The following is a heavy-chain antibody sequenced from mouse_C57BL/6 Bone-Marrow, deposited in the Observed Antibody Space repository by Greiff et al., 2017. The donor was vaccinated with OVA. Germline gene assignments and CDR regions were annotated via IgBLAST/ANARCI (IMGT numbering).Heavy chain of an antibody. CDR3: ARRGVVAFDY. J-gene: IGHJ2*01. CDR2: ISSGGSYT. CDR1: GFTFSSYG. V-gene: IGHV5-6*01. Sequence: VQLKESGGDLVKPGGSLKLSCAASGFTFSSYGMSWVRQTPDKRLECVATISSGGSYTYYPDSVKGRFTISRDNAKNTLYLQMSSLKSEDTAMYYCARRGVVAFDYWGQGTTLTVSS. D-gene: IGHD1-1*01.